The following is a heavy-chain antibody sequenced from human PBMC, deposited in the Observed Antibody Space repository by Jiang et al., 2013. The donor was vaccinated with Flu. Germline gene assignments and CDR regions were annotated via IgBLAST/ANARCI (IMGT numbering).Heavy chain of an antibody. V-gene: IGHV4-61*02. D-gene: IGHD6-19*01. J-gene: IGHJ6*02. CDR1: GGSIRSGTYY. CDR2: VYISGST. CDR3: ARDEGLGMDV. Sequence: PGLVKPSQTLSLTCTVSGGSIRSGTYYWNWIRQPAGQGLEWIGRVYISGSTNYNPSLKSRVIVSVDTSKNRFSLKLSFVTAADTAVYYCARDEGLGMDVWGQGTTVTVSS.